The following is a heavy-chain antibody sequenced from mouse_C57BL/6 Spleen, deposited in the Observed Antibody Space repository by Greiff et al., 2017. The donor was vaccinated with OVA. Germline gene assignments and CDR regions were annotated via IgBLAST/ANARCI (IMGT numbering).Heavy chain of an antibody. Sequence: QVQLQQSGAELVKPGASVKISCKASGYAFSSYWMNWVKQRPGKGLAWIGQIYPGDGDTNYNGKFKGKATLTADKSSSTAYMQLSSLTSEDSAVYFCARSYDGYFGYAMDYWGQGTSVTVSS. V-gene: IGHV1-80*01. CDR3: ARSYDGYFGYAMDY. CDR2: IYPGDGDT. J-gene: IGHJ4*01. CDR1: GYAFSSYW. D-gene: IGHD2-3*01.